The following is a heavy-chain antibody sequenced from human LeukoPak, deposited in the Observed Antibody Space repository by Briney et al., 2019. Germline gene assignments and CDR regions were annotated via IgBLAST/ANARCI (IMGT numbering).Heavy chain of an antibody. CDR3: ARERRGYCSSTSCSWFDP. J-gene: IGHJ5*02. CDR2: ISSSDSTI. Sequence: AGGSLRLSCAASGFTFSDYYMSWIRQAPGKGLEWVSYISSSDSTIYYADSVKGRFTISRDNAKNSLYLQMNSLRAEDTAVYYCARERRGYCSSTSCSWFDPWGQGTLVTVSS. D-gene: IGHD2-2*01. V-gene: IGHV3-11*04. CDR1: GFTFSDYY.